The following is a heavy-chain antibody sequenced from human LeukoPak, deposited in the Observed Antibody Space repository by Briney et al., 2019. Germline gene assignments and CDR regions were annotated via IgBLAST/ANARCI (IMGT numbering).Heavy chain of an antibody. J-gene: IGHJ6*03. D-gene: IGHD1-26*01. V-gene: IGHV1-2*02. Sequence: RASVKVSCKASGYTFTSYDINWVRQATGQGLEWMGWMNPNSGGTNYARKFQGRVTMTRDTSISTAYMELSRLRSDDTAVYYCASLPGRGYYYMDVWGKGTTVTVSS. CDR3: ASLPGRGYYYMDV. CDR2: MNPNSGGT. CDR1: GYTFTSYD.